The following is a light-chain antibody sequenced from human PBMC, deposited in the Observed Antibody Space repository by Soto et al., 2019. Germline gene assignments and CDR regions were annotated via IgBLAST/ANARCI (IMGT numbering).Light chain of an antibody. V-gene: IGKV3-20*01. Sequence: EIVLTQSPGTLSLSPGERATLSCRASQSVSSSYLASYQQKPGQAPRLLIYGASSKATGIPDRFSGSGSGTDFTVTINKLEPEDFAVYFCQQYGSSRGTFGQGTKVEIK. J-gene: IGKJ1*01. CDR1: QSVSSSY. CDR3: QQYGSSRGT. CDR2: GAS.